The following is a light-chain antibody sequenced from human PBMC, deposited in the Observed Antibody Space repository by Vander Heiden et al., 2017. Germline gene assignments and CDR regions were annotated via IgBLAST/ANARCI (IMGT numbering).Light chain of an antibody. J-gene: IGKJ1*01. CDR1: QGISSY. CDR2: AAS. Sequence: IQLAPSPSSLSASVGDRVTITCRASQGISSYLAWYQQKPVKAPKLLIYAASTLQSGVPSRFSGSGSGTDFTLTISSLQPEDFATYYCQQLNSYPWTFGQGTKVEIK. V-gene: IGKV1-9*01. CDR3: QQLNSYPWT.